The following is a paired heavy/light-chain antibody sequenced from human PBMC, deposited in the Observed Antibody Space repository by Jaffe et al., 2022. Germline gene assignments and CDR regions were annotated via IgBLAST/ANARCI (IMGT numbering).Light chain of an antibody. CDR3: VLYVGGGPVL. CDR1: SGSVSTDYH. V-gene: IGLV8-61*01. J-gene: IGLJ3*02. CDR2: STE. Sequence: QTVVTQDPSFSVSPGETVTLTCALSSGSVSTDYHPSWYQQTPGQTPRPLIYSTETRFSGVPDRFSGSIIGNKAALTITDVQADDESDYYCVLYVGGGPVLFGGGTKVTVL.
Heavy chain of an antibody. D-gene: IGHD2-8*01. J-gene: IGHJ3*02. V-gene: IGHV1-2*02. Sequence: QMQLVQSGAEVKKPGASVKVSCKSSGYTFTSYYLHWVRQAPGQGPEWMGWMNPHIGITNYAQNFQGRVTMTRDTSIGTAYMELNSLTSDDTAVYYCARVRNGHTSDAFDMWGQGTMVVVSS. CDR2: MNPHIGIT. CDR3: ARVRNGHTSDAFDM. CDR1: GYTFTSYY.